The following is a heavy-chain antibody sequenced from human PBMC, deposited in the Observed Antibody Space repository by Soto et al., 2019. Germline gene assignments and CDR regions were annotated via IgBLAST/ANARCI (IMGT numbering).Heavy chain of an antibody. V-gene: IGHV4-31*03. CDR3: AGARTRAGHYYYGMDV. D-gene: IGHD6-25*01. CDR2: IYYSGST. J-gene: IGHJ6*02. CDR1: GGSISSGGYY. Sequence: TSETLSLTCTVSGGSISSGGYYWSWIRQHPGKGLEWIGYIYYSGSTYYNPSLKSRVTISVDTSKNQFSLKLSSVTAADTAVYYCAGARTRAGHYYYGMDVWGQGTTVTVSS.